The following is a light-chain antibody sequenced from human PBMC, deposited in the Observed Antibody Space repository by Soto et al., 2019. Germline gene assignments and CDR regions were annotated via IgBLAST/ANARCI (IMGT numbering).Light chain of an antibody. V-gene: IGKV3-15*01. Sequence: VVTQSPASLSVSPGDRVTISCRAGPISSNLAWYQQKPGQAPRLLIYGASTRATGIPARFSGSGSGTEFTLTISSLQSEDFAVYYCHQYNNWPPITFGQGTRLEIK. CDR1: PISSN. CDR2: GAS. J-gene: IGKJ5*01. CDR3: HQYNNWPPIT.